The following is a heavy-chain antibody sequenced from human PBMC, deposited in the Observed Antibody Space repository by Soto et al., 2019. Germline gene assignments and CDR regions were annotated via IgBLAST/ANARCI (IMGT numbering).Heavy chain of an antibody. Sequence: GISVKVSCKASGYTFTSYDINWVRQATGQGLEWMGWMNPNSGNTVYAQKFQGRVTMTRNTSISTAYMELSSLRSEDTAVYYCARENPSGLDYWGQGTLVTVSS. V-gene: IGHV1-8*01. CDR1: GYTFTSYD. CDR2: MNPNSGNT. CDR3: ARENPSGLDY. J-gene: IGHJ4*02.